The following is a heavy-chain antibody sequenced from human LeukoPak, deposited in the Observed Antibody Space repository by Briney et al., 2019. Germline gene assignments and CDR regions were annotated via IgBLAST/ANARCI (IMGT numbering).Heavy chain of an antibody. V-gene: IGHV4-39*07. CDR3: ARLLSLGFDY. J-gene: IGHJ4*02. Sequence: PSETLSLTCTVSGDSISSSSYYWGWIRQPPGKGLEWIAIIYYSGSTYYNPSLKSRVTISVDTSKNQFSLKLSSVTAADTAVYYCARLLSLGFDYWGQGTLVTVSS. D-gene: IGHD2/OR15-2a*01. CDR2: IYYSGST. CDR1: GDSISSSSYY.